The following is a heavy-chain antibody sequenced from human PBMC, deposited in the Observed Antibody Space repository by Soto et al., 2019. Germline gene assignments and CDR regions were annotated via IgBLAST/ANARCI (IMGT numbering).Heavy chain of an antibody. CDR3: ARLYQSNWFDP. Sequence: PSETLSLTCTVSGGSISSYYWSWIRQPPGKGLEWIGYIYYSGSTNYNPSLKSRVTISVDTSKNQFSLKLSSVTAADTAVYYCARLYQSNWFDPWGQETLVTVSS. J-gene: IGHJ5*02. D-gene: IGHD2-2*01. V-gene: IGHV4-59*01. CDR2: IYYSGST. CDR1: GGSISSYY.